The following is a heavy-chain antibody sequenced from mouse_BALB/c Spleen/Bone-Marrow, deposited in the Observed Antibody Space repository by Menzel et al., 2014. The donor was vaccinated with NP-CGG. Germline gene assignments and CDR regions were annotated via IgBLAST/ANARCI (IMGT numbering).Heavy chain of an antibody. V-gene: IGHV2-4-1*01. J-gene: IGHJ4*01. Sequence: VQLQESGPGLVHPSQSLSITCTVSGFSLTSYDIHWVRQSPGKGLERLGVIWSGGSTDYNAAFISRLSISKDNSKSQVFFKMYSLQADDTAIYYCARKSSYDGFHTMDQWGQGTSVTVSS. CDR1: GFSLTSYD. CDR2: IWSGGST. D-gene: IGHD2-3*01. CDR3: ARKSSYDGFHTMDQ.